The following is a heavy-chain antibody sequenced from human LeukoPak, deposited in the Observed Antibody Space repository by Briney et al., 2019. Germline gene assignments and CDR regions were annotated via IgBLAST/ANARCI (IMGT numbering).Heavy chain of an antibody. Sequence: GGSLRLSCATSGFTFGSFGIHWVRQAPGKGLEWVAFIRSDGRNTYYADSVKGRFTISRDNSKNTLYLQMNSLRVEDTAVYYCARDEYDILTGHYVGAYWGQGTLVTVSS. D-gene: IGHD3-9*01. J-gene: IGHJ4*02. V-gene: IGHV3-30*02. CDR2: IRSDGRNT. CDR3: ARDEYDILTGHYVGAY. CDR1: GFTFGSFG.